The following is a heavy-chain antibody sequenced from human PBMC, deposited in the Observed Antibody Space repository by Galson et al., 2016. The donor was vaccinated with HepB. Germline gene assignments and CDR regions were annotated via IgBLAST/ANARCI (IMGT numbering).Heavy chain of an antibody. CDR2: IYHTGST. Sequence: NLSLTSSVSGCSISSGGYSWSCIRQPPGKGLECIAYIYHTGSTYYNQSLNRRVTISVDSTKNQFPRKLNSVTAADTAVYYRATYGVMAAAGLFDYWGQGTLVTVSS. J-gene: IGHJ4*02. CDR3: ATYGVMAAAGLFDY. V-gene: IGHV4-30-2*01. CDR1: GCSISSGGYS. D-gene: IGHD6-13*01.